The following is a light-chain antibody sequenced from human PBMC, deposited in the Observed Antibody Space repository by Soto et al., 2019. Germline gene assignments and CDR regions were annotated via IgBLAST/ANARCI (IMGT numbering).Light chain of an antibody. Sequence: IQMTQSPSTLSASVGDRVTITCRASQSISSWLAWYQQKPGKAPKSLIYEASRLQSGVPSRFSGSGSGTEFTLTISSLQPDDFASYYCQQYSGNVLTFGGGTKVEIK. J-gene: IGKJ4*01. V-gene: IGKV1-5*03. CDR2: EAS. CDR3: QQYSGNVLT. CDR1: QSISSW.